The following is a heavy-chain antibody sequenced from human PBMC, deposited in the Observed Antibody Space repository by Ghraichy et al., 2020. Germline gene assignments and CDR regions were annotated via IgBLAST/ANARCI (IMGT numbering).Heavy chain of an antibody. CDR1: GFIFSSYA. CDR3: AKVMSSCSGGSCSTALSYFQH. CDR2: ISGSGGST. J-gene: IGHJ1*01. Sequence: GGSLRLSCAASGFIFSSYAMSWVRQAPGKGLEWVSAISGSGGSTYYADSVKGRFTISRDNSKNTLYLQMNSLRAEDTAVYYCAKVMSSCSGGSCSTALSYFQHWGQGTLVTVSS. V-gene: IGHV3-23*01. D-gene: IGHD2-15*01.